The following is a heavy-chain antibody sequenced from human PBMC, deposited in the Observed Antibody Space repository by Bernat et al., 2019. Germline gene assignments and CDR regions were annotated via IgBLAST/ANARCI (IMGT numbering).Heavy chain of an antibody. Sequence: QVQLQESGPGLVKPSQTLSLTCTVSGGSISSGGYYWSWIRQHPGKGLEWIGYIYYSGSTYYNPSLKSRVTISVDTSKNQFSLKLSSVTAADTAVYYCARDTKLRFLECLLYGGGGDAFDIWGQGTMVTVSS. J-gene: IGHJ3*02. CDR3: ARDTKLRFLECLLYGGGGDAFDI. CDR2: IYYSGST. V-gene: IGHV4-31*03. D-gene: IGHD3-3*01. CDR1: GGSISSGGYY.